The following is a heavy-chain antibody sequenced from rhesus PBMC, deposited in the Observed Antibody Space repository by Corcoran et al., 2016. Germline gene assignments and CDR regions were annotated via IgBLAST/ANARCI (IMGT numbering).Heavy chain of an antibody. CDR3: ASVDGNQYGLDS. V-gene: IGHV4-93*01. J-gene: IGHJ6*01. CDR1: GGSISSSNW. CDR2: IYGSGGRT. D-gene: IGHD4-17*01. Sequence: QVQLQESGPAVVKPSETLSLTCAVSGGSISSSNWWSWIRQSPGKGLEWIGGIYGSGGRTEDNPALKSRVTSSKDTSKNQVSLKRSSVTAADTAVYYCASVDGNQYGLDSWGQGVGVTVSS.